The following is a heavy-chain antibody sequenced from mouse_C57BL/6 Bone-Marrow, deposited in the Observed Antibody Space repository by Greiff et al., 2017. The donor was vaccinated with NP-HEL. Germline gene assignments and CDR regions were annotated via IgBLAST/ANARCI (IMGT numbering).Heavy chain of an antibody. Sequence: VHLVESGPGLVQPSQSLSITCTVSGFSLTSYGVHWVRQSPGKGLEWLGVLWSGGSTDYNAAFISRLSISKDNSKSQVFFKMNSLQADDTAIYYCARNGGVYWYFDVWGTGTTVTVSS. CDR2: LWSGGST. J-gene: IGHJ1*03. CDR1: GFSLTSYG. CDR3: ARNGGVYWYFDV. V-gene: IGHV2-2*01.